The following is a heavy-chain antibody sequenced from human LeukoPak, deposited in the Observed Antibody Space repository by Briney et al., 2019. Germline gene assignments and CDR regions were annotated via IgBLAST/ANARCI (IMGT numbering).Heavy chain of an antibody. CDR2: IYYSGST. CDR3: ARHALHNWYFDL. J-gene: IGHJ2*01. CDR1: GASISSYY. D-gene: IGHD4-11*01. Sequence: PSETLSLTCTVSGASISSYYWSWIRQPPGKGLEWIGYIYYSGSTNYNPSLKSRVTISVDTSKNQFSLKLSSVTAADTAVYYCARHALHNWYFDLWGRGTLVTVSS. V-gene: IGHV4-59*08.